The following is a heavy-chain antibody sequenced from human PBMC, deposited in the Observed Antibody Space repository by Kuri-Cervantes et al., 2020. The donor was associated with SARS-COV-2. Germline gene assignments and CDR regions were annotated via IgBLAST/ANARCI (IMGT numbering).Heavy chain of an antibody. CDR3: ARDRPGIVVVPAGGIDY. CDR1: GFTFSSYS. V-gene: IGHV3-48*01. D-gene: IGHD2-2*01. J-gene: IGHJ4*02. CDR2: ISSSSSTI. Sequence: LSLTCAASGFTFSSYSMNWVRQAPGKGLEWVSYISSSSSTIYYADSVKGRFTISRDNAKNSLYLQMNSLRAEDTAVYYCARDRPGIVVVPAGGIDYWGQGTLVTVSS.